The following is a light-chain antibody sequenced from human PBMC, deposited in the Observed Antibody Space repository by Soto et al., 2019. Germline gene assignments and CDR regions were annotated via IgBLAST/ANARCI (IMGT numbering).Light chain of an antibody. CDR3: SSYSSSNTLVL. CDR1: SSDVGGYKY. Sequence: QSALTQPASVSGSPGQSFTISCTGASSDVGGYKYVSWYQQYSGKAPKLIIFEVSNRFSGVSNRFSGSKSGNTASLTISGLQADDEADYYCSSYSSSNTLVLFGGGTKLTVL. J-gene: IGLJ2*01. V-gene: IGLV2-14*01. CDR2: EVS.